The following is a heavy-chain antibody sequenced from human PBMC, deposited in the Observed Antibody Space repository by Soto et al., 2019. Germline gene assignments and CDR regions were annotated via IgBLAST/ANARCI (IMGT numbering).Heavy chain of an antibody. Sequence: QAQLVQSGPEVKKPGASVKVSCKASGYTFTNYGITWVRQAPGQGLEWIGWTGAYNGYTKYAQKYQGRVTMTTNTSTSTAYMELRSLRSDDTSIYYCARAISGWFDPWGQGTLVTVSS. CDR2: TGAYNGYT. CDR1: GYTFTNYG. V-gene: IGHV1-18*01. J-gene: IGHJ5*02. CDR3: ARAISGWFDP.